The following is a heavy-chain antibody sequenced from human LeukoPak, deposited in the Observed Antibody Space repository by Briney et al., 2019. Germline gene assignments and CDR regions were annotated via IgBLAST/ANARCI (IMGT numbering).Heavy chain of an antibody. D-gene: IGHD6-19*01. CDR3: ARDRTRTGYSSGWFHDY. V-gene: IGHV1-2*02. Sequence: ASVKVSCKASGYTFTGYYMHWVRQAPGQGLEWMGWINPNSGGTNYAQKFEGRVTMTRDTSISTAYMELSRLRSDDTAVYYCARDRTRTGYSSGWFHDYWGQGTLVTVSS. CDR2: INPNSGGT. J-gene: IGHJ4*02. CDR1: GYTFTGYY.